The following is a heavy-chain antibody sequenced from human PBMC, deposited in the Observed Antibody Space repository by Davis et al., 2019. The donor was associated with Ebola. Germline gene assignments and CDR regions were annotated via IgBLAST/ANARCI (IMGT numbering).Heavy chain of an antibody. CDR3: ARGSSWYRFGWFDP. Sequence: AASVKVSCKASGYTFTGYYMHWVRQAPGQGLEWMGWINPNSGGTNYAQKFQGWVTMTRDTSISTAYMELSRLRSDDTAVYYCARGSSWYRFGWFDPWGQGTLVTVSS. CDR2: INPNSGGT. J-gene: IGHJ5*02. D-gene: IGHD6-13*01. V-gene: IGHV1-2*04. CDR1: GYTFTGYY.